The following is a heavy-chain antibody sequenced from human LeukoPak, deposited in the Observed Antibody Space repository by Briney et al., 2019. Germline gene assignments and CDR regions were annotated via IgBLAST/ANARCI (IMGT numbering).Heavy chain of an antibody. J-gene: IGHJ4*02. CDR2: IHPRSGDT. V-gene: IGHV1-2*02. CDR3: ARDGEYGTGSYYRGSFDY. D-gene: IGHD3-10*01. CDR1: GYSFTAFY. Sequence: ASVKVSCKASGYSFTAFYIHWVRQAPGQGLEWMGWIHPRSGDTRYAQKFQGRVTMARDTPISTVYMDLSSLGSDDTAVYYCARDGEYGTGSYYRGSFDYWGQGILVTVSS.